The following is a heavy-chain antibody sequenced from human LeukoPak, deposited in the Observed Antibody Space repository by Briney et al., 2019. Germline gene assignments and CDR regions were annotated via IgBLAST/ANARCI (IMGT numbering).Heavy chain of an antibody. D-gene: IGHD3-3*01. CDR3: AKGKYYDFWSGYYNYYYYGMDV. CDR2: MNPNSGNT. V-gene: IGHV1-8*01. Sequence: GASVTVSCKASGYTFTSYDINWVRQAAGQGLEWMGWMNPNSGNTGYAQKFQGRVTMTRNTSINTAYMELSSLRSEDTAVYYCAKGKYYDFWSGYYNYYYYGMDVWGQGTTVTVS. J-gene: IGHJ6*02. CDR1: GYTFTSYD.